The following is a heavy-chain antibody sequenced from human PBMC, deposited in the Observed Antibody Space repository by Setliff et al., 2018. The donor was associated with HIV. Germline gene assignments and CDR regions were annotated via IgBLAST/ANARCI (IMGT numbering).Heavy chain of an antibody. D-gene: IGHD3-3*01. V-gene: IGHV4-61*01. CDR3: ARGRAETYYDFWGGYSNWFDP. Sequence: PSETLSLTCTVSGGSISGGRYYWTWIRQPPGKGLEWVGYIYYSGSTNYNPSLKSRVTISVDTSKNQFSLKLSSVTAADTAVFYCARGRAETYYDFWGGYSNWFDPWGQGTLVTVSS. CDR2: IYYSGST. CDR1: GGSISGGRYY. J-gene: IGHJ5*02.